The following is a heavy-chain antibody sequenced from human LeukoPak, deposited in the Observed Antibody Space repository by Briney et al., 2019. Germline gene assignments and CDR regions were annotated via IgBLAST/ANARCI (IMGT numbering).Heavy chain of an antibody. CDR3: ARGYWAADNAFDI. CDR1: GYTFTGYY. CDR2: INPNSGGT. Sequence: ASVKVSCKASGYTFTGYYMHWVRQAPGQGLEWMGWINPNSGGTNYAQKFQGRVTMTRDRSISTAYMELSRLRSDDTAVYYCARGYWAADNAFDIWGQGTMVTVSS. J-gene: IGHJ3*02. D-gene: IGHD6-13*01. V-gene: IGHV1-2*02.